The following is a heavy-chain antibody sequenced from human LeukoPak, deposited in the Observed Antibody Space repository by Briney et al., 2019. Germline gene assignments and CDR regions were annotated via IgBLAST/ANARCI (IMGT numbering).Heavy chain of an antibody. CDR3: ARDQLVLSYYYGMDV. Sequence: PGGSLRLSCAASGFTFSSYWMSWVRQAPGKGLEYVSAISSNGGITYYANSVEGRFTISRDNSKNTLYLQMGSLRAEDMAVYYCARDQLVLSYYYGMDVWGQGTTVTVSS. V-gene: IGHV3-64*01. CDR2: ISSNGGIT. CDR1: GFTFSSYW. D-gene: IGHD6-13*01. J-gene: IGHJ6*02.